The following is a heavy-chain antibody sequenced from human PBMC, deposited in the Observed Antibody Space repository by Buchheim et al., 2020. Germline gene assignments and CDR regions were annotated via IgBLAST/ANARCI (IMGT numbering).Heavy chain of an antibody. CDR1: GLTFSNYA. CDR2: ITHRGGVT. J-gene: IGHJ4*02. CDR3: TKVGGDSRSSYFDY. D-gene: IGHD3-22*01. Sequence: EVQLLESGGGLVQPGGSLRLSCAASGLTFSNYAMNWVRQAPGKRLEWVSAITHRGGVTYYADSVKGRFTISRDNSKNTLHLQMNSLRAEDTAVYYCTKVGGDSRSSYFDYWGRGTL. V-gene: IGHV3-23*01.